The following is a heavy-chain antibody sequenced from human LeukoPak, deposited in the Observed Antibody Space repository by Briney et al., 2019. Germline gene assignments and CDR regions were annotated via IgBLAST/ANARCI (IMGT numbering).Heavy chain of an antibody. V-gene: IGHV4-39*02. CDR2: IYYSGST. J-gene: IGHJ5*02. D-gene: IGHD6-13*01. CDR1: GGSISSSSYY. CDR3: AKDRGSSWYESFGWFDP. Sequence: SETLSLTCTVSGGSISSSSYYWGWIRQPPGKGLEWIGSIYYSGSTYYNPSLKSRVTISVDTSKNQFSLKLSSVTAADTAVYYCAKDRGSSWYESFGWFDPWGQGTLVTVSS.